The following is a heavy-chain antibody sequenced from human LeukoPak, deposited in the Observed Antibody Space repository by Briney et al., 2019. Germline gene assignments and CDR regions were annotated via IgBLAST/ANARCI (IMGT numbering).Heavy chain of an antibody. CDR3: ARGGPPNYYGSGPGYYYMDV. CDR2: MNPNSGNT. Sequence: ASVKVSCKASGYAFTSYDINWMRQATGQGLEWMGWMNPNSGNTGYAQKFQGRVTITRNTSISTAYMELSSLRSEDTAVYYCARGGPPNYYGSGPGYYYMDVWGKGTTVTVSS. J-gene: IGHJ6*03. D-gene: IGHD3-10*01. V-gene: IGHV1-8*03. CDR1: GYAFTSYD.